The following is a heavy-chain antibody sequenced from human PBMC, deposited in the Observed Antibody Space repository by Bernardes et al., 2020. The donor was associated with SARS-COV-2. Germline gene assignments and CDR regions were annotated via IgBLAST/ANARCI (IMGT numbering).Heavy chain of an antibody. J-gene: IGHJ4*02. Sequence: SETLSLTCTVSGGSISSTNYYWGWLRQAPGKGLEWIGSGYSGGSSYYNPSLQRRVSESIDTSKSQFSLKLSSVTAADTAVYYCARGLVPAAIRVYFDYWGQGTLVTVSS. D-gene: IGHD2-2*02. CDR2: GYSGGSS. CDR1: GGSISSTNYY. CDR3: ARGLVPAAIRVYFDY. V-gene: IGHV4-39*02.